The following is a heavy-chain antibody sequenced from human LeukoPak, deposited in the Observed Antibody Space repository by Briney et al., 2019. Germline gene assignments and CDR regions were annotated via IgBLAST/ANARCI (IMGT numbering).Heavy chain of an antibody. V-gene: IGHV3-7*02. J-gene: IGHJ3*02. CDR3: ARALLRYFDWLTDAFDI. Sequence: GGSLRLSCAASGSTLSEFWMNWVRQAPGKGLEWVANIKQDGSEKYYVDSVKGRFTISRDNAKNSLYLQMNSLRAEDTAVYYCARALLRYFDWLTDAFDIWGQGTMVTVSS. CDR1: GSTLSEFW. D-gene: IGHD3-9*01. CDR2: IKQDGSEK.